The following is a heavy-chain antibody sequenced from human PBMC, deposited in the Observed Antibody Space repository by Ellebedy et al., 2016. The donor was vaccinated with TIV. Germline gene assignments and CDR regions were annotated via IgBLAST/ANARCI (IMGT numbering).Heavy chain of an antibody. CDR1: GFKFDEFS. Sequence: PGGSLRLSCAASGFKFDEFSMHWVRQVPGKGLEWVSLIGWYGETTLYADSVKGRFTISRDNSKSSVYLQMNSLRTEDTALYYCAKEIKSGGRSFDHWGQGTLVTVSS. CDR3: AKEIKSGGRSFDH. J-gene: IGHJ4*02. V-gene: IGHV3-43*01. D-gene: IGHD3-16*01. CDR2: IGWYGETT.